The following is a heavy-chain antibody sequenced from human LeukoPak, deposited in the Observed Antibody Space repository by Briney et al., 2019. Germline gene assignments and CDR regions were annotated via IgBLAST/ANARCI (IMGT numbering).Heavy chain of an antibody. J-gene: IGHJ4*02. CDR2: ASWNSGSI. Sequence: GGSLRLSCETSGFIFDDYALHWVRQAPGQGLEWVAGASWNSGSIGYADSVKGRFTISRDNVKNSLYLQMNSLRTEDTAFYYGEKGQGYAITSSFDFWGQEPRATVSS. CDR1: GFIFDDYA. V-gene: IGHV3-9*01. D-gene: IGHD2-2*01. CDR3: EKGQGYAITSSFDF.